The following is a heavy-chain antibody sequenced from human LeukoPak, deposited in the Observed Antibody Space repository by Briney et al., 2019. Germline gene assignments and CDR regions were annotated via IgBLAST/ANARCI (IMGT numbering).Heavy chain of an antibody. CDR2: IIPILGIA. Sequence: GASVKVSCKASGGTFSSYAISWVRQAPGQRLEWMGRIIPILGIANYAQKFQGRVTITADKSTSTAYMELSSLRSEDTAVYYCARDRVPSTFVNWFDPWGQGTLVTVSS. J-gene: IGHJ5*02. CDR3: ARDRVPSTFVNWFDP. CDR1: GGTFSSYA. D-gene: IGHD1-1*01. V-gene: IGHV1-69*04.